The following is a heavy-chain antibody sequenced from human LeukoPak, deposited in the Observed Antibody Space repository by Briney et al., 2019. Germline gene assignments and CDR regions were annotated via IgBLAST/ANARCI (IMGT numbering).Heavy chain of an antibody. CDR1: GYTFTGYY. CDR2: INPNSGGT. J-gene: IGHJ4*02. Sequence: ASVKVSCKASGYTFTGYYMHWVRQAPGQGLEWMGWINPNSGGTNYAQKFQGWVTMTRDTSISTAYMELSRLRSDDTAVYYCALWDTAMVMSDYWGQGTLVTVSS. CDR3: ALWDTAMVMSDY. V-gene: IGHV1-2*04. D-gene: IGHD5-18*01.